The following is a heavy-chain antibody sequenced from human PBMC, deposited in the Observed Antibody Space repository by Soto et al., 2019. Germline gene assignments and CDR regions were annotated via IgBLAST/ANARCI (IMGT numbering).Heavy chain of an antibody. CDR1: GFTFDDYA. V-gene: IGHV3-9*01. CDR3: AKAATAGRGHYSWDV. J-gene: IGHJ6*04. D-gene: IGHD6-25*01. CDR2: ISWNSGSI. Sequence: PGGSLRLSCAASGFTFDDYAMHLVRQAQGKGLEWVSGISWNSGSIGYADSVKGRFTISRDNAKNSLYLQMNSLRAEDTALYYCAKAATAGRGHYSWDVWGKGTTVTVSS.